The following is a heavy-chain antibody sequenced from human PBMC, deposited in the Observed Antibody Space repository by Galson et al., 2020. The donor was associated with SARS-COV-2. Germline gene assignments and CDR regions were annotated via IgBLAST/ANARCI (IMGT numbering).Heavy chain of an antibody. CDR3: ARDYYDSSGYSGYFDY. V-gene: IGHV4-61*01. J-gene: IGHJ4*02. D-gene: IGHD3-22*01. CDR1: GGSVSSGSYY. Sequence: SETLSLTCTVSGGSVSSGSYYWSWIRQPPGKGLEWIGYIYYRGSTNYNPSLKSRVTISVDTSKNQFSLKLSSVTAADTAVYYCARDYYDSSGYSGYFDYWGQGTLVTVSS. CDR2: IYYRGST.